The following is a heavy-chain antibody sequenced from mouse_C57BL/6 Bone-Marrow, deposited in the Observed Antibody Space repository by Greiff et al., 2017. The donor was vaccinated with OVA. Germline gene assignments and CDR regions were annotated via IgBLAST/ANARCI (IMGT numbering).Heavy chain of an antibody. CDR3: ARAVYYDYDGYFDY. V-gene: IGHV1-37*01. CDR2: INPYNGGT. Sequence: VHVKQSGPELVKPGASVKISCKASGYSFTGYFMNWVKQSHGKSLEWIGRINPYNGGTFYNQKFKGKATLTVDKSSSTAHMELLSLTSEDFAVYYCARAVYYDYDGYFDYWGQGTTLTVSS. CDR1: GYSFTGYF. D-gene: IGHD2-4*01. J-gene: IGHJ2*01.